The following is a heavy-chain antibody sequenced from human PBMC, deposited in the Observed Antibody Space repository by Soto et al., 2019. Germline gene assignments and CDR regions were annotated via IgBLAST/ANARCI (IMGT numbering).Heavy chain of an antibody. Sequence: HPGGSLRLSCEVSGFTFSMYSMSWVRQSPGKGLEWVAKIPQDGVDGHYADSVKGRFTISRDNGKNSLYLQLNNLRAADTHVHYCARHHLILPAHDFFYGSDVWGRGATVTVSS. J-gene: IGHJ6*02. CDR1: GFTFSMYS. V-gene: IGHV3-7*03. CDR3: ARHHLILPAHDFFYGSDV. D-gene: IGHD2-21*02. CDR2: IPQDGVDG.